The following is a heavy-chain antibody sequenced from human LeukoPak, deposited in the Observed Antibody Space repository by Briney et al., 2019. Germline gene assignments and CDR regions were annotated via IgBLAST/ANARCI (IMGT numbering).Heavy chain of an antibody. CDR2: IYYSGST. CDR1: GGSISSGDYY. Sequence: PSETLSLTCTVSGGSISSGDYYWSWIRQPPGKGLEWIGYIYYSGSTYYNPSLKSRVTISVDTSKNQFSLKLSSVTAADTAVYSCARLSTSDTDGNYFGFWGQGTLVTVTS. V-gene: IGHV4-30-4*08. D-gene: IGHD1-1*01. J-gene: IGHJ4*02. CDR3: ARLSTSDTDGNYFGF.